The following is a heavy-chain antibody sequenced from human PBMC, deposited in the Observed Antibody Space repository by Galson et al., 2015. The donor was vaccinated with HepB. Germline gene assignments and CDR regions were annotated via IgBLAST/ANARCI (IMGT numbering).Heavy chain of an antibody. CDR1: GYTFTNYY. Sequence: SVKVSCKASGYTFTNYYIHWVRQAPGQGLEWMGIINPSDGSTYYAQKFQGRVTMTRDTSTSTVYMELSSLRSEDTAVYNCARAGLTVTTRVALDIWGQGTLVTVSS. J-gene: IGHJ3*02. D-gene: IGHD4-17*01. CDR2: INPSDGST. V-gene: IGHV1-46*03. CDR3: ARAGLTVTTRVALDI.